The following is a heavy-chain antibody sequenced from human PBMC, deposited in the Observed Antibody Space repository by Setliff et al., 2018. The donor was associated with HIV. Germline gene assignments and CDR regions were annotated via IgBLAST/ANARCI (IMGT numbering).Heavy chain of an antibody. Sequence: GGSLRPSCAASGFAFSVHQMSWVRQAPGKGLEWVAKIKQDGSYKYYVDSVKGRFTISRDNAKNSLYLQMNSLRAEDTAMYYCARDWRHGYDLNFDYWGQGTLVTVSS. CDR3: ARDWRHGYDLNFDY. CDR2: IKQDGSYK. J-gene: IGHJ4*02. V-gene: IGHV3-7*01. D-gene: IGHD5-12*01. CDR1: GFAFSVHQ.